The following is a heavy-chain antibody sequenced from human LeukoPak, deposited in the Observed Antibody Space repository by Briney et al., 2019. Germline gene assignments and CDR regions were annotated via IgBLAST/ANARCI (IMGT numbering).Heavy chain of an antibody. CDR3: TRKRSVDIVLMVYGDYMDV. CDR1: GFTFGDYA. V-gene: IGHV3-49*03. J-gene: IGHJ6*03. Sequence: PGRSLRLSCTASGFTFGDYAMSWFRQAPGKGLEWVGFIRSKAYGGTTEYAASVKGRFTISRDDSKSIAYLQMNSLKTEDTAVYYCTRKRSVDIVLMVYGDYMDVWGKRTTVTVSS. D-gene: IGHD2-8*01. CDR2: IRSKAYGGTT.